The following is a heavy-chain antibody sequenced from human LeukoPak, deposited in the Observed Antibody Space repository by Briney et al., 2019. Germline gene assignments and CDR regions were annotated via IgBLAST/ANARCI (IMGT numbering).Heavy chain of an antibody. CDR2: IIPIFGTA. J-gene: IGHJ4*02. CDR3: ARAQDWQYYFDY. V-gene: IGHV1-69*13. Sequence: SVKVSCKASGGTFSSYAISWVRQAPGQGLEWMGGIIPIFGTANYAQKFQGRVTITADESTSTAYMELSSLRSEDTAVYYCARAQDWQYYFDYWGQGTLVTVSS. D-gene: IGHD3-9*01. CDR1: GGTFSSYA.